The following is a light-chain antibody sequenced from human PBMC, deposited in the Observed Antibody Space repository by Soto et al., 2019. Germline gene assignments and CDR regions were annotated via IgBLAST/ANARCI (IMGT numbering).Light chain of an antibody. CDR1: SSDVGNYDL. J-gene: IGLJ1*01. Sequence: QSALAQPASVSGSPGQSITSSCTGTSSDVGNYDLVSWYQQLPGKAPKLIIYEGKQLPSGISDRFSGSKSGNTASLTISGLQAGDEAHYYCCSFAGSDPPYLFGSGTKVTVL. V-gene: IGLV2-23*01. CDR2: EGK. CDR3: CSFAGSDPPYL.